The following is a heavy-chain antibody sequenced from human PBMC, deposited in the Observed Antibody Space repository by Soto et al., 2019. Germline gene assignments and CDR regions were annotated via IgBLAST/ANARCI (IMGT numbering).Heavy chain of an antibody. J-gene: IGHJ6*02. CDR2: IYYRGST. CDR1: GGSISGYY. D-gene: IGHD6-13*01. CDR3: ARQHLLPFSFALDV. V-gene: IGHV4-59*07. Sequence: QVQLQESGPGLVKPSDTLSLTCTVSGGSISGYYWSWIRQSPGKGLEYIGYIYYRGSTNYNPSLNSLVTMSVNTSRNHFSLKVNSVTAADTAVYSCARQHLLPFSFALDVWGQGTTVTVSS.